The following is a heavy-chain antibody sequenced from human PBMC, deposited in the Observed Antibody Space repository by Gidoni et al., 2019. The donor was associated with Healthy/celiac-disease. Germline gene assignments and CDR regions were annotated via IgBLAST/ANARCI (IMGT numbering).Heavy chain of an antibody. CDR1: GGSISSDRYY. Sequence: QVQLQESGPGLVKPSQTLSLTCSVSGGSISSDRYYWNWIRQPAGKGLEWIGRMYNSGSTNYNPSLRSRVTISVDTSKNQFSLKVSSVTAADTAVYYCARGPPVTYSSSWYDDDAFDIWGQGTMVTVSS. J-gene: IGHJ3*02. V-gene: IGHV4-61*02. CDR2: MYNSGST. CDR3: ARGPPVTYSSSWYDDDAFDI. D-gene: IGHD6-13*01.